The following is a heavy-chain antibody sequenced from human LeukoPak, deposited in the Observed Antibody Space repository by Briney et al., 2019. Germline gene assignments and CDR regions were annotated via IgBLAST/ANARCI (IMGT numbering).Heavy chain of an antibody. CDR3: ARLTGSTDPFDY. D-gene: IGHD1-7*01. J-gene: IGHJ4*02. V-gene: IGHV3-73*01. CDR2: IRVKTYNYAT. Sequence: RXXXXXXXEWVGRIRVKTYNYATTYAASVKGRFTISRDDLKNTAYLQMNSLKTEDTAVYYCARLTGSTDPFDYWGQGTLVTVSS.